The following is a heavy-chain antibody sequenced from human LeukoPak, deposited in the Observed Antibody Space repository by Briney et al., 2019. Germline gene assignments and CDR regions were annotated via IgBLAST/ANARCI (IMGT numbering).Heavy chain of an antibody. V-gene: IGHV5-51*01. CDR1: GYSFTNYW. D-gene: IGHD3-10*01. J-gene: IGHJ4*02. Sequence: GESLKISCKGSGYSFTNYWIGWMRQMPGKGLEWMGIIYPGDSDTRYSPSFQGQVTISADKSISTAYLQWSSLKASDTAMYYCARRAHGSGSYQYYFDYWGQGTLVTVSS. CDR2: IYPGDSDT. CDR3: ARRAHGSGSYQYYFDY.